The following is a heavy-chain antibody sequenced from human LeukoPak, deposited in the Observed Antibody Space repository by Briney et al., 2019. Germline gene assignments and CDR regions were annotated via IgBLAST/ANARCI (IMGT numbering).Heavy chain of an antibody. Sequence: GGSLRLSCAASGFTFSSYWMSWVRQAPGKGLEWVANIKQDGSEKYYVDSVKGRFTISRDNAKNSLYLQMNSLRAEDTAVYYCGEERGKGGWFSKGGYWGQGTLVTVSS. CDR1: GFTFSSYW. D-gene: IGHD3-10*01. CDR3: GEERGKGGWFSKGGY. J-gene: IGHJ4*02. CDR2: IKQDGSEK. V-gene: IGHV3-7*01.